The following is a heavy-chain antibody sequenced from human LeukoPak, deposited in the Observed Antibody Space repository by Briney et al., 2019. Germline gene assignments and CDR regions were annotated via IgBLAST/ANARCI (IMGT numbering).Heavy chain of an antibody. D-gene: IGHD6-19*01. J-gene: IGHJ4*02. V-gene: IGHV3-74*01. CDR1: GFTFSKCW. CDR3: ATKQWLAPPPDS. Sequence: GGSLRLSCAASGFTFSKCWMLWVRQAPGKGLESVSRINTDGTVTTYADSVKGRFTVSRGNADNTMFLQMNSVRDEGTAVYYCATKQWLAPPPDSWGQGTPVTVSS. CDR2: INTDGTVT.